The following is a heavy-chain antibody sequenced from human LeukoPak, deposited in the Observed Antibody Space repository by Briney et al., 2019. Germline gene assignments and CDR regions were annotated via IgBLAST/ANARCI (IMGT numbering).Heavy chain of an antibody. J-gene: IGHJ4*02. CDR3: VADRGNWSGGDF. D-gene: IGHD3-10*01. Sequence: GGSLRLXCAGSTFAFGGYWIHWVRQLPGKGLAWVSRIDSAGGRIQWADSVKGRFTISRDNAKNTVYLQMNSLRPEDSAVYYCVADRGNWSGGDFWGRGTLVIVSS. CDR1: TFAFGGYW. V-gene: IGHV3-74*01. CDR2: IDSAGGRI.